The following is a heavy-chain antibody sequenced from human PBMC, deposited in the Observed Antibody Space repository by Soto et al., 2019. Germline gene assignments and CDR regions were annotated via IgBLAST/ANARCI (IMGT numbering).Heavy chain of an antibody. Sequence: SETLSLTCTVSGGSINSYYWSWIRQPPGKGLEWIGYIFYSGSTNYNPSLKSRVTISVDTSKNQFSLKMSSVTAADTAVYYCARGLNGRRGYRYGYFDYWGQGTLVTVSS. CDR1: GGSINSYY. J-gene: IGHJ4*02. CDR2: IFYSGST. CDR3: ARGLNGRRGYRYGYFDY. D-gene: IGHD5-18*01. V-gene: IGHV4-59*12.